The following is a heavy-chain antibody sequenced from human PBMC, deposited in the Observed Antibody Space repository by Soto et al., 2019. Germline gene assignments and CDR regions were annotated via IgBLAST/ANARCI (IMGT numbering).Heavy chain of an antibody. V-gene: IGHV3-30-3*01. CDR3: ARDRGGSYLPHRDYYYYYGMDV. CDR2: ISYDGSNK. J-gene: IGHJ6*02. CDR1: GFTFSSYA. Sequence: ESGGGVVQPGRSLRLSCAASGFTFSSYAMHWVRQAPGKGLEWVAVISYDGSNKYYADSVQGRFTISRDNSKNTLYLQMNSLRAEDTAVYYCARDRGGSYLPHRDYYYYYGMDVWGQGTTVTVSS. D-gene: IGHD1-26*01.